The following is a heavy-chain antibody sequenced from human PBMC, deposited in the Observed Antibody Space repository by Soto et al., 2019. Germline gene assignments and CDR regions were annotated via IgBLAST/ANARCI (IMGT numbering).Heavy chain of an antibody. J-gene: IGHJ5*02. Sequence: SETRCLTCTVSGGSISADSRRWSRHPPGKGLVWIGYIYYSGSTNYNPSLQSRVTISIDTSKNQFSLKLSSVTAADTVVYYCARTYYDFWSGFWRWFDPWGQGTLVTVS. CDR1: GGSISADS. CDR2: IYYSGST. V-gene: IGHV4-59*01. D-gene: IGHD3-3*01. CDR3: ARTYYDFWSGFWRWFDP.